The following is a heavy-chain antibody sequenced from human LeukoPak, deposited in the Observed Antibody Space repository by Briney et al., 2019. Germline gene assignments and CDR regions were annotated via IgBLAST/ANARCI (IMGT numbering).Heavy chain of an antibody. V-gene: IGHV4-34*01. CDR2: INHSRST. CDR1: GGSFTGYY. Sequence: SETLSLTCAVYGGSFTGYYWSWIRQPPGKGLEWIGEINHSRSTNYNPSLKSRATISVDPSKSRFSLKQSSVTAADTAVYYCARGGYGGGQFDYWGQGTLVTVSS. D-gene: IGHD1-26*01. J-gene: IGHJ4*02. CDR3: ARGGYGGGQFDY.